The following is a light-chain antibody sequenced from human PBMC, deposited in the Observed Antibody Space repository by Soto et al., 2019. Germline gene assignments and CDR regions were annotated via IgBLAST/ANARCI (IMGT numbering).Light chain of an antibody. V-gene: IGKV3-11*01. CDR3: QQRSNWLLT. Sequence: EIVLTQSPATLSLSPEERATLSCRASQSVSSYLAWYQQKPGQAPRLLIYDASNRATGIPARFSGSGSGTDFTLTISSLEPEDFAVYYCQQRSNWLLTFGQGTRLEIK. J-gene: IGKJ5*01. CDR1: QSVSSY. CDR2: DAS.